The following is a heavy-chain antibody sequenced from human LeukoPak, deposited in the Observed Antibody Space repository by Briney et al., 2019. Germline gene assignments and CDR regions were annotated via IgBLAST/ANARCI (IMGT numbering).Heavy chain of an antibody. V-gene: IGHV3-30*18. Sequence: GTSLRLSCVVSGFTISTHGMHWARQAPGKGLEWVAMISHDGSIEHYGDSVKGRLTISRDNSKNTLYSQMNSLRDEDTGVYYCAKDWGSSGWYNWFDPWGQGTLVTVSS. CDR1: GFTISTHG. CDR2: ISHDGSIE. CDR3: AKDWGSSGWYNWFDP. D-gene: IGHD6-19*01. J-gene: IGHJ5*02.